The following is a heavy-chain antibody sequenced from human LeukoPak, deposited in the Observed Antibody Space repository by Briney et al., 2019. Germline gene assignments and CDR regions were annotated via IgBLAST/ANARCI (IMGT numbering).Heavy chain of an antibody. Sequence: PSETLSLTCTVSGGSISSYYWSWIRQPPGKGLEWIGYIYYSGSTNYNPSLKSRVTISVDTSKNQFSLKLSSVTAADTAVYYCARHGGSGWYQGVYNWFDPWGQGTLVTVSS. CDR1: GGSISSYY. CDR2: IYYSGST. V-gene: IGHV4-59*08. D-gene: IGHD6-19*01. J-gene: IGHJ5*02. CDR3: ARHGGSGWYQGVYNWFDP.